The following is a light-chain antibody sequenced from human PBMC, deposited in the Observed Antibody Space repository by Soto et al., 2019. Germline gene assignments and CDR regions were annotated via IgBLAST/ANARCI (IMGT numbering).Light chain of an antibody. Sequence: EIVLTQSPGTLYLSPGERATLSCRASQSVSAGYLAWYQQKPGQAPRLLIYCASSRATGIPDRFSGSGSGTDFTLTISRLEPEDFAVYYCQQHGSSPPLTFGGGTKVEIK. V-gene: IGKV3-20*01. CDR1: QSVSAGY. J-gene: IGKJ4*01. CDR2: CAS. CDR3: QQHGSSPPLT.